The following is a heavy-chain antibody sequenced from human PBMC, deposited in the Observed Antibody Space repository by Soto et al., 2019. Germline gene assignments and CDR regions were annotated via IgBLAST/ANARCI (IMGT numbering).Heavy chain of an antibody. V-gene: IGHV3-15*07. CDR2: VKSKADGGTA. CDR1: GFSITNTW. CDR3: NSYPDFWGGHTPL. Sequence: VQLVESGGGLVQPGGSLRLSCAASGFSITNTWMHWVRQAPGKGLEWVGRVKSKADGGTADYAAPVKGRFTVSRDDSKNTQYLQMNSLTMEDTAVYYCNSYPDFWGGHTPLWGQGTLVTVSS. D-gene: IGHD3-3*01. J-gene: IGHJ4*02.